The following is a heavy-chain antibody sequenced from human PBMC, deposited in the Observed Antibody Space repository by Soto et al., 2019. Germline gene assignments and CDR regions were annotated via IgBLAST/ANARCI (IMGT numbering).Heavy chain of an antibody. Sequence: ASVKVSCKASGYTFTSYAMHWVRQAPGQRLEWMGWINAGSGNTKYSQKFQGRVTITRDTSASTAYMELSSLRSEDTAVYYCARGYTSPFDPWGQGTLVTVSS. CDR3: ARGYTSPFDP. CDR1: GYTFTSYA. V-gene: IGHV1-3*01. CDR2: INAGSGNT. J-gene: IGHJ5*02. D-gene: IGHD1-26*01.